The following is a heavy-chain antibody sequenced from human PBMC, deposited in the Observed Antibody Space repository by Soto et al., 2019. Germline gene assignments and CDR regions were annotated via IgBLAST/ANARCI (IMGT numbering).Heavy chain of an antibody. CDR2: IYYSGST. D-gene: IGHD2-2*01. CDR3: ARRSGYCSSTSCRANWFDP. CDR1: GASISSSGYY. Sequence: SETLSLTCTVSGASISSSGYYWGWIRQPPGKGLEWIGSIYYSGSTYYNPSLKSRVTISVDTSKNQLSLNLNSVTAPDTAVYYCARRSGYCSSTSCRANWFDPWGQGTLVTVS. V-gene: IGHV4-39*01. J-gene: IGHJ5*02.